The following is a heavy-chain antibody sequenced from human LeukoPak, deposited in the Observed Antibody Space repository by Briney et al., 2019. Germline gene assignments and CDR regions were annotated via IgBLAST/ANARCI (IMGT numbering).Heavy chain of an antibody. J-gene: IGHJ4*02. CDR2: IYYSGST. Sequence: SETLSLTCTISGGSISSYYWSWIRQPPGKGLEWIGYIYYSGSTNYNPSLKSRVTISVDTSKNQSSLKLSSVTAADTAVYYCASAREGYYFDYWGQGTLVTVSS. CDR1: GGSISSYY. CDR3: ASAREGYYFDY. D-gene: IGHD1-26*01. V-gene: IGHV4-59*08.